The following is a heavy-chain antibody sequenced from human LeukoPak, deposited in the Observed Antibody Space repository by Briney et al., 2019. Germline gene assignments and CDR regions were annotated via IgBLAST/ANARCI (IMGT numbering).Heavy chain of an antibody. J-gene: IGHJ4*02. Sequence: PSETLSLTCTVSGYSISSGYYWGWIRQPPGKGLEWIGSIYHSGSTYYNPSLKSRVTISVDTSKNQFSLKLSSVTAADTAVYYCARVQHDSSGYYYFGFDYWGQGTLVTVSS. CDR3: ARVQHDSSGYYYFGFDY. V-gene: IGHV4-38-2*02. D-gene: IGHD3-22*01. CDR2: IYHSGST. CDR1: GYSISSGYY.